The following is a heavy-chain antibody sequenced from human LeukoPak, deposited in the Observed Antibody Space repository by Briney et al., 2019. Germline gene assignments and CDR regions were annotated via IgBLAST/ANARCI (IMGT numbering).Heavy chain of an antibody. J-gene: IGHJ3*02. V-gene: IGHV3-23*01. D-gene: IGHD1-26*01. CDR3: ARDGDSGSYRWEAFDI. Sequence: SGGSLRLSCAASGFTFNSYAMSWVRQAPGKGLEWVSAISGSGGSTYYADSVKGRFTISRDTSKYTLYLHMNSLRAEDTAVYYCARDGDSGSYRWEAFDIWGQGTMVTVSS. CDR1: GFTFNSYA. CDR2: ISGSGGST.